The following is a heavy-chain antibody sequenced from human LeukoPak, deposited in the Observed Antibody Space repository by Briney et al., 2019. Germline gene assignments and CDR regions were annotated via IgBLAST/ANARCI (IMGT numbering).Heavy chain of an antibody. J-gene: IGHJ4*02. Sequence: GGSLRLSCAASGFTFSSYAMSWVHQAQGKGLEWVSAISGSGGSTYYADSVKGRFTISRDNSKNTLYLQMNSLRAEDTAVYYCAKVNAYGHYFDYWGQGTLVTVSS. V-gene: IGHV3-23*01. CDR2: ISGSGGST. CDR1: GFTFSSYA. CDR3: AKVNAYGHYFDY. D-gene: IGHD4-17*01.